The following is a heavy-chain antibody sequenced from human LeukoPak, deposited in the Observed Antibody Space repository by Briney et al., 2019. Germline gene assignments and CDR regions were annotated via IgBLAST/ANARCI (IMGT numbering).Heavy chain of an antibody. J-gene: IGHJ4*02. V-gene: IGHV1-18*01. CDR2: ISTYKNNT. CDR3: ARDPGSYRSDY. Sequence: ASVKVSCKASGYTFTSYGIIWVRQAPGQGLEWMGWISTYKNNTNYAQKLQGRVTMTTATSTSTAYTELRSLRSDDTAVYYCARDPGSYRSDYWGQGTLVTVSS. CDR1: GYTFTSYG. D-gene: IGHD3-16*02.